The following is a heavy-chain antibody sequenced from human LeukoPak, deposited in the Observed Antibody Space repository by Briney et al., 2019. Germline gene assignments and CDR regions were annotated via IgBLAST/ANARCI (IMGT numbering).Heavy chain of an antibody. CDR2: TYYGGST. Sequence: SETLSLTCTVSGGSTSSYYWSWIRQSPGKGLEWIGYTYYGGSTDYNPSLKSRVTISKDTSKTQFSLRLSSVTAADTAVYYCARARLDSSGRFDYWGQGTLVTVSS. V-gene: IGHV4-59*01. J-gene: IGHJ4*02. CDR1: GGSTSSYY. CDR3: ARARLDSSGRFDY. D-gene: IGHD3-22*01.